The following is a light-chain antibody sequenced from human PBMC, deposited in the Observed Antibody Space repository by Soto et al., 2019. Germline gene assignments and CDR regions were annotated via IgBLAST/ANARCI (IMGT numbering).Light chain of an antibody. Sequence: DIQLTQSPSSLSASVGDRVTITCRASQTGSCYLHWYQQKPGTAPELLIHAASNLQSGVPSRFSGSRSGTDFTLTISSLQPEDFATYYCQQSYSTPWTFGQGTKVDI. CDR1: QTGSCY. CDR2: AAS. V-gene: IGKV1-39*01. CDR3: QQSYSTPWT. J-gene: IGKJ1*01.